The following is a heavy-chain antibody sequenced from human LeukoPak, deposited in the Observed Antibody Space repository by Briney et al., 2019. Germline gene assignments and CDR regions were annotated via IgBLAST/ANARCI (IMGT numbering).Heavy chain of an antibody. CDR3: AKVMDGDYGGDFDY. CDR2: ISGSGGST. J-gene: IGHJ4*02. V-gene: IGHV3-23*01. CDR1: GFTFSDYY. D-gene: IGHD4-23*01. Sequence: GGSLRLSCAPSGFTFSDYYMSWVRQAPAKGLEWVSAISGSGGSTYYADSVKGRFTISRDNSKNTLYLQMNSLRAEDTAVYYCAKVMDGDYGGDFDYWGQGTLVTVSS.